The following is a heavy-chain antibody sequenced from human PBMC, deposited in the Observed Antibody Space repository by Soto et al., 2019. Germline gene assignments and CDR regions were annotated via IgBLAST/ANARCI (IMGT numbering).Heavy chain of an antibody. CDR2: IRSKANSYAT. J-gene: IGHJ6*02. CDR1: GFTFSGSA. Sequence: EVQLVESGGGLVQPGGSLKLSCAASGFTFSGSAMHWVRQASGKGLEWVGRIRSKANSYATAYAASVKGRFTISRDDSKNTAYLQMNSLKTEDTAVYYCTSPITIFGVVINYGMDVWGQGTTVTVSS. V-gene: IGHV3-73*02. CDR3: TSPITIFGVVINYGMDV. D-gene: IGHD3-3*01.